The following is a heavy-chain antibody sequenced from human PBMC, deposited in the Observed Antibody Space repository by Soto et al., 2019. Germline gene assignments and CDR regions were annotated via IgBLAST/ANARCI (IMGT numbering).Heavy chain of an antibody. Sequence: QVQLVQSGAEVKKPGASVKVSCKASGYTFTSYYMHWVRQAPGQGLEWMGIINPSGGSTSYAQKFQGRVTMTRDTSTSTVYMELSSLRSEDTAVYYCARDPGYCSGGSCYYFDYWGQGTLVTVSS. CDR2: INPSGGST. J-gene: IGHJ4*02. CDR3: ARDPGYCSGGSCYYFDY. CDR1: GYTFTSYY. V-gene: IGHV1-46*01. D-gene: IGHD2-15*01.